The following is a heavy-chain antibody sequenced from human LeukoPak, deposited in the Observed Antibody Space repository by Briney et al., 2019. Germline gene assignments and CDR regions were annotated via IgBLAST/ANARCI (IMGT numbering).Heavy chain of an antibody. D-gene: IGHD3-22*01. J-gene: IGHJ4*02. CDR1: GGSITSGTSY. CDR3: AREGRDYYDRSGYSPDY. Sequence: PSETLSLTCTVSGGSITSGTSYWGWVRQPPGRGLEWIGTFYSTGSTHYNPSLRNRVTISVDTSKNQFSLRLSSVTAADTAIYYCAREGRDYYDRSGYSPDYWGQGTPVTVSS. CDR2: FYSTGST. V-gene: IGHV4-39*07.